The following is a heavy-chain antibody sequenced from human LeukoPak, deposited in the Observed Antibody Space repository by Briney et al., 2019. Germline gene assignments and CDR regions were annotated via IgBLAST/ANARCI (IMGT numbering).Heavy chain of an antibody. D-gene: IGHD3-16*01. CDR2: LRGNGET. CDR1: GLSFGTFA. Sequence: GGSLRLSCAASGLSFGTFAMSWVRQGPARGLEWVSSLRGNGETFYAESVKGRFTLSSDSSRNTVYLRLNNLKVEDTAMYYCARASWVSSTDAVRWGQGTLVTVSS. J-gene: IGHJ4*02. CDR3: ARASWVSSTDAVR. V-gene: IGHV3-23*01.